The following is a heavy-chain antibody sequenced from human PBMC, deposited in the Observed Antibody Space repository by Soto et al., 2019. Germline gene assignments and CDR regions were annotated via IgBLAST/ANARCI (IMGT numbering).Heavy chain of an antibody. D-gene: IGHD3-10*01. V-gene: IGHV3-15*01. Sequence: PGGSLRLSCAASGFNFHWYWMSWVRQAPGKGLEWVGRIKSKTDGETTDYAAPVKGRFTISRDDSKNTLYLQMDSLKTEDTAVYYCTDLMRGVGAFDIWSRGTLVTVSS. J-gene: IGHJ3*02. CDR3: TDLMRGVGAFDI. CDR2: IKSKTDGETT. CDR1: GFNFHWYW.